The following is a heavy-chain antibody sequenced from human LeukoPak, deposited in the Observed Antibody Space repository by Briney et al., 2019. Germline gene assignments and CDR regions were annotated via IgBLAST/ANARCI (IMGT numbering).Heavy chain of an antibody. CDR3: ARIRPRGGYNY. D-gene: IGHD5-24*01. Sequence: SETLSLTCAVSGGSFSGYYWRWIRQPPGKGLEWIGEINHSGSTNYNPSLKSRVTISVDTSKNQYTLKLSSVTAADTAVYYCARIRPRGGYNYWGQGTLVTVSS. CDR2: INHSGST. V-gene: IGHV4-34*01. CDR1: GGSFSGYY. J-gene: IGHJ4*02.